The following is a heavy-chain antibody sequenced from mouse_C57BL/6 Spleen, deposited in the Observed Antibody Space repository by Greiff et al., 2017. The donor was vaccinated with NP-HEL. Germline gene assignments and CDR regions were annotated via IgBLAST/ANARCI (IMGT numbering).Heavy chain of an antibody. Sequence: QVHVKQPGAELVKPGASVKMSCKASGYTFTSYWITWVKQRPGQGLEWIGDIYPGSGSTNYNEKFKSKATLTVDTSSSTAYMQLSSLTSEDSAVYYCARSLYYYGSSYHYAMDYWGQGTSVTVSS. J-gene: IGHJ4*01. D-gene: IGHD1-1*01. CDR2: IYPGSGST. V-gene: IGHV1-55*01. CDR1: GYTFTSYW. CDR3: ARSLYYYGSSYHYAMDY.